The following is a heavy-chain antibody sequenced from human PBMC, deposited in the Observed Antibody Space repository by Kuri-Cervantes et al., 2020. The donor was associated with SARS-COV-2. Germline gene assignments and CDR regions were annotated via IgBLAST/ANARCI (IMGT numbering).Heavy chain of an antibody. CDR3: AKSRSEGGGSFDYGVDD. D-gene: IGHD3-3*01. J-gene: IGHJ6*02. V-gene: IGHV3-30*18. CDR1: GFTFSNYG. Sequence: GESLKISCAASGFTFSNYGMHCVRQAPGKGLEWVALVSYDGSYKYYAGSVRGRFTISRDNSNKTVYLQMNSLRTEDTAVYYCAKSRSEGGGSFDYGVDDWGQGTTVTVSS. CDR2: VSYDGSYK.